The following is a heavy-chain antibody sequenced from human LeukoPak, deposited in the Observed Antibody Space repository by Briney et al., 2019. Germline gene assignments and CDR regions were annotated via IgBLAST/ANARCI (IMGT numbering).Heavy chain of an antibody. J-gene: IGHJ4*02. Sequence: SETLSLTCTVSGGSISSYYWSWIRQPPGRGLEWIGYIYYSGSTNYNPSLKSRVTISVDTSKNQFSLKLSSVTAADTAVYYCARAEYYFDYWGQGTLVTVSS. CDR3: ARAEYYFDY. V-gene: IGHV4-59*01. CDR1: GGSISSYY. D-gene: IGHD3-10*01. CDR2: IYYSGST.